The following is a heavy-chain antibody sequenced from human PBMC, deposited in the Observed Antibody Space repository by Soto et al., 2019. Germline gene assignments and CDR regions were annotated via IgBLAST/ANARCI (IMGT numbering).Heavy chain of an antibody. V-gene: IGHV3-64*01. Sequence: GGSLRLSCAASGSTFSSYAMHWVRQAPGKGLEYVSAISSNGGSTYYANSGKGRFTISRDNSKNTLYLQIGSLRAEGMAVYDCARYLRIAAAGTHYYDGLDVWGQGTMVTVSS. CDR3: ARYLRIAAAGTHYYDGLDV. CDR1: GSTFSSYA. J-gene: IGHJ6*02. CDR2: ISSNGGST. D-gene: IGHD6-13*01.